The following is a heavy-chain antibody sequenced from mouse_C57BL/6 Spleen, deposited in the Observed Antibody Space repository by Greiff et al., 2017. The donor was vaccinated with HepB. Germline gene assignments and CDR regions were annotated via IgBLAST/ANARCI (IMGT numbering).Heavy chain of an antibody. D-gene: IGHD2-3*01. J-gene: IGHJ2*01. Sequence: VQGVESGAELARPGASVKLSCKASGYTFTSYGISWVKQRTGQGLEWIGEIYPRSGTTYYNEKFKGKATLTADKSSSTAYMELRSLTSEDSAVYFCARSDGYPFDYWGQGTTLTVSS. CDR1: GYTFTSYG. V-gene: IGHV1-81*01. CDR3: ARSDGYPFDY. CDR2: IYPRSGTT.